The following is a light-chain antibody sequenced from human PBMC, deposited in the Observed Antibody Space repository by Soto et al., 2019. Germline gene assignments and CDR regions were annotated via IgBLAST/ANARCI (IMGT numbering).Light chain of an antibody. V-gene: IGKV1-39*01. J-gene: IGKJ2*01. CDR3: QQSYKTPHT. Sequence: DIQMTQSPSSLSTSVGDRVTITCRASQGVSAYLLWYQQRQGTAPKLLIYGASNLVSGVPSRFSGSGSGATFTLTISSLQPEDFATYYCQQSYKTPHTFGQGTKLATK. CDR1: QGVSAY. CDR2: GAS.